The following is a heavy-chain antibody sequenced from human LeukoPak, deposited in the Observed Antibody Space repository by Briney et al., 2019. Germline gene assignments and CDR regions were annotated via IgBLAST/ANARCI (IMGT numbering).Heavy chain of an antibody. CDR1: GFTFSSSA. Sequence: PGGSLRLSCAASGFTFSSSAMNWVRQAPEKGLEWVSGITGGNDNTYYADSVKGRFTISRDNFRNTLYLQMNSLRAEDTAIYYCARDLGYLTFYGMDLWGQGTTVTVSS. CDR3: ARDLGYLTFYGMDL. CDR2: ITGGNDNT. J-gene: IGHJ6*02. D-gene: IGHD2-15*01. V-gene: IGHV3-23*01.